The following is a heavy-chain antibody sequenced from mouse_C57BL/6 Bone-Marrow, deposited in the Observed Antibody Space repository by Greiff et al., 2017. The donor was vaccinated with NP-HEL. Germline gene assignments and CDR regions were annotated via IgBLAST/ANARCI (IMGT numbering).Heavy chain of an antibody. CDR2: ISSGGDYI. V-gene: IGHV5-9-1*02. CDR3: TRVAQATLSAY. D-gene: IGHD3-2*02. CDR1: GFTFSSYA. Sequence: EVNVVESGEGLVKPGGSLKLSCAASGFTFSSYAMSWVRQTPEKRLEWVAYISSGGDYIYYADTVKGRFTISRDNARNTLYLQMSSLKSEDTAMYYCTRVAQATLSAYWGQGTLVTVSA. J-gene: IGHJ3*01.